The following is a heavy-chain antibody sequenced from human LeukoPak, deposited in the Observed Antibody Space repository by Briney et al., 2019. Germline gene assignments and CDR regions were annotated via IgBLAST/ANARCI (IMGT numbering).Heavy chain of an antibody. V-gene: IGHV3-7*05. CDR2: IKQDGSEK. CDR3: ARWATKGEEGFDY. CDR1: GFTFSSYW. D-gene: IGHD1-1*01. Sequence: GGSLRLSCAASGFTFSSYWMSWVRQAPGKGLEWVANIKQDGSEKYYVDSVKGRFTISRDNAKNSLYLQMNSLRAEDTAVYYCARWATKGEEGFDYWGQGTLVTVSS. J-gene: IGHJ4*02.